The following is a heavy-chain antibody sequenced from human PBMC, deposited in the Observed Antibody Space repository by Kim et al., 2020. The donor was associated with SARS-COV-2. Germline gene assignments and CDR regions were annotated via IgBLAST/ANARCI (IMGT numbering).Heavy chain of an antibody. CDR3: ARLGDSSGWLFDY. D-gene: IGHD6-19*01. Sequence: YAQRLQGRINMTTDTSTSPAYMELRSLRSDDTAVYYCARLGDSSGWLFDYWGQGTLVTVSS. J-gene: IGHJ4*02. V-gene: IGHV1-18*01.